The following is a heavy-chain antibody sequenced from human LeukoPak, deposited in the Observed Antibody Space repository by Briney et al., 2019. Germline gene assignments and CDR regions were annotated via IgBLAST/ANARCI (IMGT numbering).Heavy chain of an antibody. CDR3: ARARPGAYCGTTSCFSDY. CDR2: ISGYNGNT. V-gene: IGHV1-18*01. CDR1: GYIFTSYG. J-gene: IGHJ4*02. D-gene: IGHD2-2*01. Sequence: ASVKVSCKASGYIFTSYGISWVRQGPGQGLKWVGWISGYNGNTNFAPNLQDRVTMTTDTSTATAYMELRSLRLNDTAVYFCARARPGAYCGTTSCFSDYWGQGTLVTVSS.